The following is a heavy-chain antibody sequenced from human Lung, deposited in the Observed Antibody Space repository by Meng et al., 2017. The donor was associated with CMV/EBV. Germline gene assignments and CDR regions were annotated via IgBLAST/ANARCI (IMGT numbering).Heavy chain of an antibody. CDR2: ISRTSNFI. CDR1: GFTFRDYY. J-gene: IGHJ4*02. V-gene: IGHV3-11*05. Sequence: QVQLVGSGEGLVQPGGSLRLSCAASGFTFRDYYMSWVRQAPGKGLEWVSYISRTSNFINYADSVRGRFTISRDNARSSVYLQMNSLRAEDTAVYYCARDSGLLPDYWGQGILVTVSS. D-gene: IGHD1-26*01. CDR3: ARDSGLLPDY.